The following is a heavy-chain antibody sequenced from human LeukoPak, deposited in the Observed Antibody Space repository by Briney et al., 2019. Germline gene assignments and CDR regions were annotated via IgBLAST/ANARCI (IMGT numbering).Heavy chain of an antibody. J-gene: IGHJ6*02. CDR1: GGSFTDYY. V-gene: IGHV4-34*01. D-gene: IGHD3-9*01. Sequence: SETLSLTCAVYGGSFTDYYWSWIRQAPGKGLEWIGRIHHSAGTSYNPPLKSRVTISADTSKKQLSLTLTSVTAADTAVFYCARGPVRDDGLTGDSYYYGFDVWGQGTTVTVSS. CDR3: ARGPVRDDGLTGDSYYYGFDV. CDR2: IHHSAGT.